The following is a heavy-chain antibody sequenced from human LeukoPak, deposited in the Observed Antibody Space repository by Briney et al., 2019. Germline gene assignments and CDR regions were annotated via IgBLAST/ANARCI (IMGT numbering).Heavy chain of an antibody. V-gene: IGHV3-21*01. D-gene: IGHD6-13*01. CDR3: ARSGIAAAGIFDY. CDR2: ISSSSSYI. Sequence: GGSLRLSCAASGFTFDRYTMHWVRQAPGKGLGWVSSISSSSSYIYYADSVKGRFTISRDNAKNSLYLQMNSLRAEDTAVYYCARSGIAAAGIFDYWGQGTLVTVSS. CDR1: GFTFDRYT. J-gene: IGHJ4*02.